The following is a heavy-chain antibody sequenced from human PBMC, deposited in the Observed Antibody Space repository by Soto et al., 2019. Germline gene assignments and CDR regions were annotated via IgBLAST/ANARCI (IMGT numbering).Heavy chain of an antibody. CDR2: TYYSGYT. J-gene: IGHJ4*02. D-gene: IGHD4-17*01. Sequence: QVQLQESGPGLVKPSQTLSLTCTVSGDSFSSGDYKWSWIRQPPGKGLEWIGYTYYSGYTYNNPSLKSRLTMSVYTSKNQFSLKLNSVTAADSAVYYCARSCDYVAFDYWGQGTLVTVS. CDR1: GDSFSSGDYK. CDR3: ARSCDYVAFDY. V-gene: IGHV4-30-4*01.